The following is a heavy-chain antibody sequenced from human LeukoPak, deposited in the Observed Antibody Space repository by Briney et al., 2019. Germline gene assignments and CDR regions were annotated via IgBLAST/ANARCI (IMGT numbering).Heavy chain of an antibody. Sequence: SETLSLTCAVYGGSFSGYYWSWIRQPPGKGLEWIGEINHSGSTNYNPSLKSRVTISVDTPKNQFSLKLSSVTAADTAVYYCARAEQWPVYYFDYWGQGTLVTVSS. V-gene: IGHV4-34*01. CDR2: INHSGST. J-gene: IGHJ4*02. D-gene: IGHD6-19*01. CDR3: ARAEQWPVYYFDY. CDR1: GGSFSGYY.